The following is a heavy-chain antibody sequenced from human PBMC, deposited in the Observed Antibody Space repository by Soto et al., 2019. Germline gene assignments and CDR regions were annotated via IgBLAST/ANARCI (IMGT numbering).Heavy chain of an antibody. J-gene: IGHJ6*02. CDR2: IIPIFGTA. V-gene: IGHV1-69*13. D-gene: IGHD3-3*01. CDR1: GGTFSSYA. Sequence: SVKVSCKASGGTFSSYAISWVRQAPGQGLEWMGGIIPIFGTANYAQKFQGRVTITADESTSTAYMELSSLRSEDTAVYYCARPHPPPFGVVNPRSYYYYYYGMDVWGQGTTVTVSS. CDR3: ARPHPPPFGVVNPRSYYYYYYGMDV.